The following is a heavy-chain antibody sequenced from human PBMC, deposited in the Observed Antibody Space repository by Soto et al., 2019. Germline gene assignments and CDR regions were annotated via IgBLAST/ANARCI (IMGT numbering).Heavy chain of an antibody. CDR3: ASEAVAGTGFDY. V-gene: IGHV3-74*01. CDR1: GFTFSSYW. J-gene: IGHJ4*02. D-gene: IGHD6-19*01. Sequence: DVHLVESGGGLVQPGGSLRLSCAASGFTFSSYWMHWVRQAPGKGLVWVSRINSDGSSTSYADSVKGRFTISRDNAKNTLYLHMNSLRAEDTAVYYCASEAVAGTGFDYWGQGTLVTVSS. CDR2: INSDGSST.